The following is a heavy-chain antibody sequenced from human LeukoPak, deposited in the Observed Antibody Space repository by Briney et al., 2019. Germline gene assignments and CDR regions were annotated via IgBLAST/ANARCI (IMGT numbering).Heavy chain of an antibody. V-gene: IGHV4-39*01. Sequence: PSETLSLTCTVSGGPISSSSYYWGWIRQPPGKGLEWIGSIYYSGGTYYNPSLKSRVTISVDTSKNQFSLKLSSVTAADTAVYYCARHPPNWGIKYFDLWGRGTLVTVSS. CDR2: IYYSGGT. CDR1: GGPISSSSYY. D-gene: IGHD7-27*01. CDR3: ARHPPNWGIKYFDL. J-gene: IGHJ2*01.